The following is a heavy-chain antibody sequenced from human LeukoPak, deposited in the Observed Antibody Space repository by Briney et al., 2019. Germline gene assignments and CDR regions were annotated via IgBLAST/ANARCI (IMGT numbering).Heavy chain of an antibody. CDR2: ISGSGGST. V-gene: IGHV3-23*01. Sequence: GGSLRLSCAASGFTFSSHGMGWVRQAPGKGLEWVSGISGSGGSTYYEDSVKGRFTISRDNSKNTLYLQMNSLRAEDTAVYYCAKELRPNDYWGQGTLVTVSS. J-gene: IGHJ4*02. CDR1: GFTFSSHG. D-gene: IGHD2-15*01. CDR3: AKELRPNDY.